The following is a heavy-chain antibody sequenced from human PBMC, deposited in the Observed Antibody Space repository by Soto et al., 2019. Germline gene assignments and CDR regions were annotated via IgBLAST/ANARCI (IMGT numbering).Heavy chain of an antibody. CDR2: IYYSGST. Sequence: QVQLQESGPGLVKPSETLSLTCTVSGGSISSYYWSWIRQPPGKGLEWIGYIYYSGSTNYNPSLKSRVTISVDTSKNQFSLKLSSVTAADTAVYYCAREAGIVGATFDYWGQGTLVTVSS. CDR3: AREAGIVGATFDY. D-gene: IGHD1-26*01. CDR1: GGSISSYY. V-gene: IGHV4-59*01. J-gene: IGHJ4*02.